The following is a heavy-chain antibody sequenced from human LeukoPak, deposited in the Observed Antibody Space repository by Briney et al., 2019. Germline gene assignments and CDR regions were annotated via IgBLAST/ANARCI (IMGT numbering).Heavy chain of an antibody. D-gene: IGHD3-3*01. Sequence: KPSETLSLTCTVSGYSISSGYYWGWIRQIPGKGLEWIGRGFHDGDTHYNPSLKSRVTISVDTSKNQFSLKLSSVTAADTAVYYCVRSDDFWSGYYGYWGQGTLVTVSS. V-gene: IGHV4-38-2*02. J-gene: IGHJ4*02. CDR3: VRSDDFWSGYYGY. CDR2: GFHDGDT. CDR1: GYSISSGYY.